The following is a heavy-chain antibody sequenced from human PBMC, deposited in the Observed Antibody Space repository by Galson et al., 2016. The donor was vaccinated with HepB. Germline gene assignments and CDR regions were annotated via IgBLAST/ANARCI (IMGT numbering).Heavy chain of an antibody. Sequence: SVKVSCKVSGFSLAESSVHWVRQAPGEGLEWMGHFDPEDGQAVYARRFRGRVTMTGDTSVNTAYMDLSALRPDDTALYYCASGGPITGDSHAFDFWGQGTAVSVSS. CDR1: GFSLAESS. J-gene: IGHJ6*02. CDR3: ASGGPITGDSHAFDF. D-gene: IGHD1-14*01. V-gene: IGHV1-24*01. CDR2: FDPEDGQA.